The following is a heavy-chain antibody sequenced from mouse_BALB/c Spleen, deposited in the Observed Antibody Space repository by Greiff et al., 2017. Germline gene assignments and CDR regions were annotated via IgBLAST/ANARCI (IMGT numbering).Heavy chain of an antibody. CDR2: IVPETGGT. CDR1: GYTFTDYE. J-gene: IGHJ4*01. V-gene: IGHV1-15*01. CDR3: TRDYYYAMDY. Sequence: VKLVESGAELVRPGASVTLSCKASGYTFTDYEMHWVKQTPVHGLEWIGAIVPETGGTAYNQKFKGKATLTADKSSSTAYMELRSLTSEDSAVYYCTRDYYYAMDYWGQGTSVTVSS.